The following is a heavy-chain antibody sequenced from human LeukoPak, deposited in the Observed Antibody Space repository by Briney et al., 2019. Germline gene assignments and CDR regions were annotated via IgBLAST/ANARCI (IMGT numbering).Heavy chain of an antibody. CDR2: IYYSGST. CDR3: ARHDSFCSGGSCYSDYYYGMDV. CDR1: GGSISSYY. D-gene: IGHD2-15*01. J-gene: IGHJ6*02. V-gene: IGHV4-59*08. Sequence: SETLSLTCTVSGGSISSYYWSWIRQPPGKGLEWIGYIYYSGSTNYNPSLKSRVTISVDTSKNQFSLKLSSVTAADTAVYYCARHDSFCSGGSCYSDYYYGMDVWGQGTTVTVSS.